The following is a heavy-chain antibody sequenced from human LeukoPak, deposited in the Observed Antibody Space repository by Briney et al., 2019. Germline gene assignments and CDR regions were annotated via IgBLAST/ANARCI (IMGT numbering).Heavy chain of an antibody. Sequence: ASVKVSCKASGGTFSSYAISWVRQALGQGLEWMGGIIPIFGTANYAQKLQGRVTMTTDTSTSTAYMELRSLKSDDTAVYYCASLKNYYDSSGYLVTDAFDIWGQGTMVTVSS. V-gene: IGHV1-69*05. CDR1: GGTFSSYA. J-gene: IGHJ3*02. CDR3: ASLKNYYDSSGYLVTDAFDI. CDR2: IIPIFGTA. D-gene: IGHD3-22*01.